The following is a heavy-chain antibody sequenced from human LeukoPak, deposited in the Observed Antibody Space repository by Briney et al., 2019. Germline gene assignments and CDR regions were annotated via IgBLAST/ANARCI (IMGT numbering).Heavy chain of an antibody. J-gene: IGHJ4*02. D-gene: IGHD2-8*02. V-gene: IGHV3-74*01. CDR1: GFTFSSYW. Sequence: PGGSLRLSCAASGFTFSSYWMHWVRQAPGKGLVWVSRINSDGSSTSYAGSVKGRFTISRDNAKNTLYLQMNGLRAEDTAVYFCARDQLYCTGGYCYFDYWGQGTLVTVSS. CDR2: INSDGSST. CDR3: ARDQLYCTGGYCYFDY.